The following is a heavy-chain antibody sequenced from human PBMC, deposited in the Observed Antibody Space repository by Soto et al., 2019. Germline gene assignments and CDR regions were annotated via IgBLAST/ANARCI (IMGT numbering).Heavy chain of an antibody. V-gene: IGHV2-70*11. CDR3: ARVGRGNYYGSGIPHYYYVLDF. J-gene: IGHJ6*04. CDR2: IDWDDDK. D-gene: IGHD3-10*01. CDR1: GFSLSTSGMC. Sequence: FGATLVKPTQRLALACSSSGFSLSTSGMCVSWIRQPPGKALEWLARIDWDDDKYYSTSLKTRLTISKDTSKNQVVLTMTNMDPVDTATYYCARVGRGNYYGSGIPHYYYVLDFWGKGTTVTVSS.